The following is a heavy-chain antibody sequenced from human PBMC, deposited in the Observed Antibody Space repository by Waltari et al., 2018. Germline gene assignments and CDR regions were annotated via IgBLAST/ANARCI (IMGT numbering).Heavy chain of an antibody. Sequence: QVQLQESGPGLVKPSETLSLTCTVSSGSLGSHYWSWIRQPPGKGLEWIGYIYYNGNTNYNPPLKSRVTISLDTSKNQFSLKLISVTAADTAVYYCAREGGIAPRGYFDYWGQGTLVTISS. CDR1: SGSLGSHY. J-gene: IGHJ4*02. CDR3: AREGGIAPRGYFDY. V-gene: IGHV4-59*11. D-gene: IGHD3-3*01. CDR2: IYYNGNT.